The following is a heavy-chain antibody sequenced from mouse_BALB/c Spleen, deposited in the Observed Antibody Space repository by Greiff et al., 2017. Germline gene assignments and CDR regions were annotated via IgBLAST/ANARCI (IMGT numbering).Heavy chain of an antibody. D-gene: IGHD2-14*01. CDR2: ISSGSSTI. CDR1: GFTFSSFG. J-gene: IGHJ4*01. CDR3: ARVYDYAMDY. V-gene: IGHV5-17*02. Sequence: EVMLVESGGGLVQPGGSRKLSCAASGFTFSSFGMHWVRQAPEKGLEWVAYISSGSSTIYYADTVKGRFTISRDNPKNTLFLQMTSLRSEDTAMYYCARVYDYAMDYWGQGTSVTVSS.